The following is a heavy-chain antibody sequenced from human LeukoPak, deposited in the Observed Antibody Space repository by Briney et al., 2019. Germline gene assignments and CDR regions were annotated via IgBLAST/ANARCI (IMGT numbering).Heavy chain of an antibody. V-gene: IGHV3-30*02. Sequence: PGGSLRLSCAASGFTFSSYGMHWVRQAPGKGLEWVAFIRYDGSNKYYADSVKGRFTISRDNSKNTLYLRMNSLRAEDTAVYYCARGPIRVHNWNREQFDYWGQGTLVTVSS. CDR1: GFTFSSYG. J-gene: IGHJ4*02. CDR2: IRYDGSNK. D-gene: IGHD1-20*01. CDR3: ARGPIRVHNWNREQFDY.